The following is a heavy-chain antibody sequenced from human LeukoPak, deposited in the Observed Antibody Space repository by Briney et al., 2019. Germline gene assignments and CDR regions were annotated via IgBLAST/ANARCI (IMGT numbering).Heavy chain of an antibody. D-gene: IGHD3-3*01. J-gene: IGHJ4*02. CDR1: GGTFSSYA. CDR3: ASDPRITIFGVHAGYFDY. CDR2: IIPIFGTA. Sequence: SVKVSCKASGGTFSSYAISWVRQAPGQGLEWMGGIIPIFGTANYAQKFQGRVTITADKSTSTAYMELSTLRSEDTAVYYCASDPRITIFGVHAGYFDYWGQGTLVTVSS. V-gene: IGHV1-69*06.